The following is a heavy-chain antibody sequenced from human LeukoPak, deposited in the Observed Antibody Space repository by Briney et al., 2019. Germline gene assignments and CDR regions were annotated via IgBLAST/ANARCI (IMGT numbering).Heavy chain of an antibody. V-gene: IGHV1-8*03. D-gene: IGHD6-13*01. CDR2: INTKSGMT. Sequence: SVKVSCKASGYTFTRYDINWVRKATGQGLEWMGWINTKSGMTGHAQKFQGRITITKDTSISAVYMELSSLSSEDTAVYFCASGYSSSWYGEWFDPWGQGTLVTVSS. J-gene: IGHJ5*02. CDR1: GYTFTRYD. CDR3: ASGYSSSWYGEWFDP.